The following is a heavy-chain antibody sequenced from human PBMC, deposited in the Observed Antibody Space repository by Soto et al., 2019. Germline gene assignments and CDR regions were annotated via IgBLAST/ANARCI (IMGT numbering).Heavy chain of an antibody. D-gene: IGHD3-3*01. Sequence: QVPLQESGTGLVKPSETLSLPCTVSGGFVSSASYFWSWIRQPPGKEMEFIAYVYYTGTTKYSPSLNSLASRSLDTSKNKFSLNLSSVTTAYTAIYYCARMRAGEVPYWVDPWGQRILVTVS. CDR2: VYYTGTT. J-gene: IGHJ5*02. V-gene: IGHV4-61*01. CDR3: ARMRAGEVPYWVDP. CDR1: GGFVSSASYF.